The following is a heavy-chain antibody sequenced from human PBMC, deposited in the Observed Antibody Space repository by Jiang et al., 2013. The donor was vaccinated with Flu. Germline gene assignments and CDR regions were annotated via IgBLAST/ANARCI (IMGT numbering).Heavy chain of an antibody. CDR1: GGTFSSYA. CDR2: IIPILGIA. V-gene: IGHV1-69*04. Sequence: GAEVKKPGSSVKVSCKASGGTFSSYAISWVRQAPGQGLEWMGRIIPILGIANYAQKLQGRVTMTTDTSTSTAYMELRSLRSDDTAVYYCATYSSGWYGNWYFDLWGRGTLVTVSS. J-gene: IGHJ2*01. CDR3: ATYSSGWYGNWYFDL. D-gene: IGHD6-19*01.